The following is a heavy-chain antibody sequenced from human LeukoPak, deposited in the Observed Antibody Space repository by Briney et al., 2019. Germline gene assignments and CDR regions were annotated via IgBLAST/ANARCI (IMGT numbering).Heavy chain of an antibody. Sequence: PGGSLRLSCAASGSTFDDYAMHWVRQAPGKGLEWVSGISWNSGRIVYADSVKGRFTISRDNAKNSLYLQMNSLRAEDTALYYCVKDRVWFGELLNPLFDNWGQGTRVTVSS. CDR1: GSTFDDYA. CDR3: VKDRVWFGELLNPLFDN. V-gene: IGHV3-9*01. J-gene: IGHJ4*02. D-gene: IGHD3-10*01. CDR2: ISWNSGRI.